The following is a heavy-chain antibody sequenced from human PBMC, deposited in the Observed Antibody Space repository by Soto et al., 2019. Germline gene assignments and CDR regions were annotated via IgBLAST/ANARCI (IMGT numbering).Heavy chain of an antibody. CDR2: IRADNGNT. D-gene: IGHD6-6*01. CDR3: TRARRSSSNALTWYGP. Sequence: QVQLVQSGDEVKKPGASVKVSCKASGYIFSNYGVTWVRQAPGQGLEWMGWIRADNGNTDHAQKYQGRVTMTTDTSTRTAYMELRSMRSDDTAVYYCTRARRSSSNALTWYGPWGQGTLVTVSS. J-gene: IGHJ5*02. V-gene: IGHV1-18*01. CDR1: GYIFSNYG.